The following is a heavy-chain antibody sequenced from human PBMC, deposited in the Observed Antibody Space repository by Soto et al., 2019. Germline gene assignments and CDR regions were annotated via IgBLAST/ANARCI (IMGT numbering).Heavy chain of an antibody. CDR3: ARDVNGMDV. CDR1: GFTFSSNW. Sequence: GGSLRLSCAASGFTFSSNWMSWVGQAPGKGLEWVANIKQDGSKKYYVHSVKGRFTISRDNAKKSRYLQMNSLRAEDADVYYCARDVNGMDVWGQWTTVTVSS. J-gene: IGHJ6*02. CDR2: IKQDGSKK. V-gene: IGHV3-7*01.